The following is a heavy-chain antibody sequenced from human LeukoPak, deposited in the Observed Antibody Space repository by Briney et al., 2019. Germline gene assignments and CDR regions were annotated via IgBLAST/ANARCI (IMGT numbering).Heavy chain of an antibody. V-gene: IGHV1-2*02. Sequence: PSVKLSCKASGYTFTGYYMHWVRQAPGQGLEWMGWINPNSGGTNYAQKFQGRVTMTRDTSISTAYMELSRLRSDDTAVDYCSRDGLRYFDWLFAYDYWGQGTLVTVSS. J-gene: IGHJ4*02. CDR1: GYTFTGYY. CDR3: SRDGLRYFDWLFAYDY. D-gene: IGHD3-9*01. CDR2: INPNSGGT.